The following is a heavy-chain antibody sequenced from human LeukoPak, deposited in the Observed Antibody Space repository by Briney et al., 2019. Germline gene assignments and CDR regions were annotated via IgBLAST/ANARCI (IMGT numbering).Heavy chain of an antibody. V-gene: IGHV4-4*02. CDR3: ARSRSSGWYQFDY. CDR2: IYHSGST. J-gene: IGHJ4*02. Sequence: SETLSLTCAVSGGSISSSNWWSWVRQPPGKGLEWIGEIYHSGSTNYNPSLKSRVTISVDKSKNQFSLKLSSVTAADTAVYYCARSRSSGWYQFDYWGQGTLVTVSS. D-gene: IGHD6-19*01. CDR1: GGSISSSNW.